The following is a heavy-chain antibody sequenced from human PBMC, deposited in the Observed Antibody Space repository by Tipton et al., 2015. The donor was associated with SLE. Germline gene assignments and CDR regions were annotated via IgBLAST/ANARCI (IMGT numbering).Heavy chain of an antibody. J-gene: IGHJ4*02. CDR3: APLEGGFTMVRGVINN. CDR2: IYYSGST. D-gene: IGHD3-10*01. Sequence: TLSLTCTVSGGSISSGDYYWSWIRQPPGKGLEWIGYIYYSGSTYYNPSLKSRVTISVDTSKNQFSLKLSSVTAADTAVYYCAPLEGGFTMVRGVINNWGQGTLVTVSS. V-gene: IGHV4-30-4*01. CDR1: GGSISSGDYY.